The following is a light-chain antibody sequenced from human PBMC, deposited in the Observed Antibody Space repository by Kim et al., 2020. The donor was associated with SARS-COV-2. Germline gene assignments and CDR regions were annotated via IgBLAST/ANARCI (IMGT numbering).Light chain of an antibody. V-gene: IGLV10-54*04. Sequence: QTATLTCTGNSDNVGDQGAAWLQQHRGHPPKLLSYRNNNRPSGMSEKFSASRSGNTASLTITGLQPEDEADYYCSAWDNRLSVWVFGGGTQLTVL. CDR1: SDNVGDQG. J-gene: IGLJ3*02. CDR2: RNN. CDR3: SAWDNRLSVWV.